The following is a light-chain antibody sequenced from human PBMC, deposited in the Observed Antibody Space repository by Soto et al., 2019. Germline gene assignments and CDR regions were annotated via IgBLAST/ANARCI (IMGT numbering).Light chain of an antibody. CDR3: ISYTSSSTLVV. CDR2: DVS. V-gene: IGLV2-14*03. J-gene: IGLJ2*01. Sequence: QSALTQPASVSGSPGQSITISCTGTSSDDCGSKYVYWYQKHPGKAPKLMIYDVSNRASWVSTRFSVSNTVNTASLTISGLQAADDVDYYCISYTSSSTLVVFGGGTKLTVL. CDR1: SSDDCGSKY.